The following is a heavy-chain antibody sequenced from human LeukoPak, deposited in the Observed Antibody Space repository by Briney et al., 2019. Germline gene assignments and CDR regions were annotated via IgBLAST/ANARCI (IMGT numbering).Heavy chain of an antibody. CDR3: ARRTSGAKDV. V-gene: IGHV3-23*01. CDR2: ISSSGANT. J-gene: IGHJ6*04. Sequence: PGGSLTLSCTASGLFFSDSVMSWVRQAPGKGLQWVSAISSSGANTDTADSLQGRFVISRDNSKDTVYLQMNSLRVEDTGIYYCARRTSGAKDVWGKGTTVTVSP. D-gene: IGHD3-16*01. CDR1: GLFFSDSV.